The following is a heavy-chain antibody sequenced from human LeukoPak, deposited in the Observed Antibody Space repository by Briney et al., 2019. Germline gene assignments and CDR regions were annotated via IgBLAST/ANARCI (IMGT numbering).Heavy chain of an antibody. D-gene: IGHD1-26*01. J-gene: IGHJ2*01. CDR1: GYSISSGYY. CDR2: IYYSGST. V-gene: IGHV4-38-2*01. CDR3: ARRKVGATYWYFDL. Sequence: PSETLSLTCAVSGYSISSGYYWGWIRQPPGKGLEWIGSIYYSGSTYYNPSLKSRVTISVDTSKNQFSLKLSSVTAADTAVYYCARRKVGATYWYFDLWGRGTLVTVSS.